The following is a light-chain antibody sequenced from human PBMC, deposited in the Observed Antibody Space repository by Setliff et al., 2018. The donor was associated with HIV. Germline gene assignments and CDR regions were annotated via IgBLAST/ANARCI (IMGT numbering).Light chain of an antibody. CDR3: CSYVNSGIYV. CDR2: DVN. CDR1: SSDVGAYNY. J-gene: IGLJ1*01. V-gene: IGLV2-23*02. Sequence: QSVLTQPASVSGSPGQAITISCSGTSSDVGAYNYVSWYQQHPGKAPKVMIYDVNKWPSGVSNRFSGSKSVNTASLTISGLQAEDEADYYCCSYVNSGIYVFGTGTKVTVL.